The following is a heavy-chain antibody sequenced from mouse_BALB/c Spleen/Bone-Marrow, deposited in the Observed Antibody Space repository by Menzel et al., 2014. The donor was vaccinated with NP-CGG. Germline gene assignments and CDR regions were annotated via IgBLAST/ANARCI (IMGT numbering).Heavy chain of an antibody. CDR1: GFPLTGYG. CDR2: IWGDGST. J-gene: IGHJ4*01. D-gene: IGHD2-4*01. CDR3: ARDSFLITRALDY. V-gene: IGHV2-6-7*02. Sequence: VKLQESGPGLVAPSQSLSITCTVSGFPLTGYGVSWVRQSPGKGLEWLGMIWGDGSTDYNSALKSRLSISKDNSKSQVFLKMNSLQTDDTARYYCARDSFLITRALDYWGQGTSVTVSS.